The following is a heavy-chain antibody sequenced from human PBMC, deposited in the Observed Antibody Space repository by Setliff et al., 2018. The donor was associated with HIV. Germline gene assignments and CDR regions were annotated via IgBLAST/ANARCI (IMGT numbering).Heavy chain of an antibody. CDR1: GGSFSTYY. V-gene: IGHV4-59*01. D-gene: IGHD1-26*01. Sequence: ETLSLTCTVSGGSFSTYYWNWIRQPPGKGPEWIGYIFYSGTTSYNPSLESRITISIDTSKNQFSLTLNSVTAADTAVYYCARGWGAPGSYYYASDVWGQGTMVTVSS. CDR3: ARGWGAPGSYYYASDV. CDR2: IFYSGTT. J-gene: IGHJ3*01.